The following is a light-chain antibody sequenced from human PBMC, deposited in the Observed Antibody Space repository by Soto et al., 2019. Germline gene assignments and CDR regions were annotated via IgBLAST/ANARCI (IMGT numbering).Light chain of an antibody. CDR3: QQSYTYHRT. J-gene: IGKJ2*01. CDR1: QTIGTY. Sequence: DIQMTQSPPSLSASVGDRVTITCRASQTIGTYLNWYQKKPEKPPKLLIYDASNLQTGVPSRFSGSGSGAEFALTISSLQPEDFATYYCQQSYTYHRTFGQGTKVDIK. CDR2: DAS. V-gene: IGKV1-39*01.